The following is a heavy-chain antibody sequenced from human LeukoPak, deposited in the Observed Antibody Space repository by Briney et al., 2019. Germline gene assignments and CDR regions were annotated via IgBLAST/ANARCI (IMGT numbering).Heavy chain of an antibody. Sequence: GGSLRLSCAASGFTFSSYSMNWVRQAPGKGLEWVSSISSSSSYIYYADSVKGRFTISRDNAKNSLYLQMNSLRAEDTAVYYCARDVEDYDYVWGSYRYTALDYWGQGTLVTASS. V-gene: IGHV3-21*01. CDR2: ISSSSSYI. J-gene: IGHJ4*02. CDR1: GFTFSSYS. D-gene: IGHD3-16*02. CDR3: ARDVEDYDYVWGSYRYTALDY.